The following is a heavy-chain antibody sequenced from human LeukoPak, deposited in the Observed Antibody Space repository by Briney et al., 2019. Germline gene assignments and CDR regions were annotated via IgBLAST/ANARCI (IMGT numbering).Heavy chain of an antibody. CDR3: ARDLRYYGSGSYSAFDI. J-gene: IGHJ3*02. CDR2: ISAYNGNT. Sequence: ASVKVSCTASGYTFTSYGISWVRQAPGQGLEWMGWISAYNGNTNYAQKLQGRVTMTTDTSTSTAYMELRSLRSDDTAVYYCARDLRYYGSGSYSAFDIWGQGTMVTVSS. CDR1: GYTFTSYG. D-gene: IGHD3-10*01. V-gene: IGHV1-18*01.